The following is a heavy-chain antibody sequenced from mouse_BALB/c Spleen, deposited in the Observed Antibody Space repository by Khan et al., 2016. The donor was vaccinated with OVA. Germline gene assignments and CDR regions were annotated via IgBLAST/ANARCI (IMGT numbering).Heavy chain of an antibody. Sequence: EVELVESGGDLVKPGGSLKLSCAASGFTFSSYSMSWVRQTPDKRLEWVASISSGGDYTYYPDSVKGRFTISRDNAKNTLYLQMSDLKSEDAAMYYCADQLTGSFAYGGEGTLVNVFA. D-gene: IGHD4-1*01. CDR3: ADQLTGSFAY. CDR1: GFTFSSYS. CDR2: ISSGGDYT. V-gene: IGHV5-6*01. J-gene: IGHJ3*01.